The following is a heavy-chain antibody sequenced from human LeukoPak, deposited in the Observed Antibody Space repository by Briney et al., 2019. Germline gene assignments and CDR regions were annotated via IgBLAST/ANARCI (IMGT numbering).Heavy chain of an antibody. CDR2: IYYSGST. J-gene: IGHJ4*02. CDR3: AGRGRSRGGGFDY. D-gene: IGHD3-16*01. V-gene: IGHV4-59*01. Sequence: SETLSLTCTVSGGSISSYYWSWIRQPPGKGLEWIGYIYYSGSTNFNPSLKSRVTISVDTSKNQFSLKLSSVTAADTAVYYCAGRGRSRGGGFDYWGQGTLVTVSS. CDR1: GGSISSYY.